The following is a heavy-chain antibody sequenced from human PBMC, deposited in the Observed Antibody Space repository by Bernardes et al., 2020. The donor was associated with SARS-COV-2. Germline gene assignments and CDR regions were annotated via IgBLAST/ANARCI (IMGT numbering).Heavy chain of an antibody. J-gene: IGHJ4*02. D-gene: IGHD6-19*01. CDR2: IYWDDDK. CDR1: GFSLTTSGVA. Sequence: SGPTLVKPTQTLTLTCTFSGFSLTTSGVAVGWIRQPPGKALEWLALIYWDDDKRYSPSLKSRLTITKDSSKNQVVLTMTNMDPVDTATYYCADRRGRVAGTFSFDYWGQGTLVTVSS. CDR3: ADRRGRVAGTFSFDY. V-gene: IGHV2-5*02.